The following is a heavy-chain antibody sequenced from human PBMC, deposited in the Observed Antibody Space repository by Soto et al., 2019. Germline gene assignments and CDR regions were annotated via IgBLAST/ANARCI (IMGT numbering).Heavy chain of an antibody. CDR1: GFTFSTYG. D-gene: IGHD2-15*01. Sequence: QVQLVESGGGVVQPGRSLRLSCAASGFTFSTYGMHWVRQAPGKGLEWVAVIWNDGSNKYYADSVKGRFTISRDNSKNTLYLQMNSLRAEDTAVYYCARAPPYGGYFDYWGQGTLVTVSS. J-gene: IGHJ4*02. V-gene: IGHV3-33*01. CDR3: ARAPPYGGYFDY. CDR2: IWNDGSNK.